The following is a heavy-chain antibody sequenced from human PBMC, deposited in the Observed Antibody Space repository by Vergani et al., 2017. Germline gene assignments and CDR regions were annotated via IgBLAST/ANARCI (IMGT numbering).Heavy chain of an antibody. CDR3: ARDPKGATHDY. CDR2: IYYSGNT. Sequence: QLQLQESGPGLVKPSETLSLICTVSGGSISSSNYYWGWIRQPPGKGLEWIGNIYYSGNTYYNPSLESRVTISVDTSKNQFSLKLSSVTAADTAVYYCARDPKGATHDYWGQGTLVTVSS. CDR1: GGSISSSNYY. V-gene: IGHV4-39*07. J-gene: IGHJ4*02. D-gene: IGHD1-26*01.